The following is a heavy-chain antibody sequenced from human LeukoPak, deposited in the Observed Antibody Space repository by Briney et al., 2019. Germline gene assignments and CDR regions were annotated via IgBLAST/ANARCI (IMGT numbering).Heavy chain of an antibody. Sequence: SVKVSCKASGGTFSSYAISWVRQAPGQGLEWMGGIIPIFGTANYAQKFQGRVTITADKSTSTAYMELSSLRSEDTAVYYCAREFGYCSGGSCYAAAFDIWGQGTMVTVSS. D-gene: IGHD2-15*01. V-gene: IGHV1-69*06. CDR3: AREFGYCSGGSCYAAAFDI. J-gene: IGHJ3*02. CDR2: IIPIFGTA. CDR1: GGTFSSYA.